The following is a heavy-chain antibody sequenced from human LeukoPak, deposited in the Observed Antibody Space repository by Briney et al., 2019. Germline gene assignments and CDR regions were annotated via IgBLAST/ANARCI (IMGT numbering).Heavy chain of an antibody. CDR1: GGSISSGSYY. CDR3: ARAGIVATNLPSDY. V-gene: IGHV4-39*07. CDR2: IYYSGST. Sequence: SETLSLTCTVSGGSISSGSYYWGWIRQPPGKGLEWIGNIYYSGSTYYNPSLKSRVSISVDTSKNQFSLKLTSVTAADTAVYYCARAGIVATNLPSDYWGQGTPVTVSS. D-gene: IGHD5-12*01. J-gene: IGHJ4*02.